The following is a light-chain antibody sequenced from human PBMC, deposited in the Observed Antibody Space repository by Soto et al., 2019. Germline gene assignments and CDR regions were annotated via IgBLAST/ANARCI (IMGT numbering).Light chain of an antibody. CDR1: QRVNIY. CDR2: DTS. Sequence: EIVLTQSPATLSSSLGDRATLSCTASQRVNIYVNWYQQKPGQAPKLLIYDTSVRAPGIPARFSGRGSGTDFTLSISSVESEDFAIYYCQRRSSPTWTFGPGTRV. J-gene: IGKJ1*01. V-gene: IGKV3-11*01. CDR3: QRRSSPTWT.